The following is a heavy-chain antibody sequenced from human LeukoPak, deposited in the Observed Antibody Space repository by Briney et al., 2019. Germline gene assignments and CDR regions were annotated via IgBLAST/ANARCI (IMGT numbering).Heavy chain of an antibody. Sequence: GGSLRLSCVASGFTFVSHWMTWVRQAPGKGLEWVANINQDGSEKYYVDSVKGRFTISRDNAKNSMYLQMNSLRAEDTAVYYCAELGITMIGGVWGKGTTVTISS. J-gene: IGHJ6*04. V-gene: IGHV3-7*01. D-gene: IGHD3-10*02. CDR2: INQDGSEK. CDR1: GFTFVSHW. CDR3: AELGITMIGGV.